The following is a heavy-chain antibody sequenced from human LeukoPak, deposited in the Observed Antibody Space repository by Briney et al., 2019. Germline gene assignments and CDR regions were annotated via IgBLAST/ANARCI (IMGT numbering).Heavy chain of an antibody. Sequence: SETLSLTCTVSGGSISNFYWSWIRQPPGKGLEWIGYVYSSGSTKYNPSLKSRVTISVDTSKNHFSLKVSSVTAADTAVYYCARTYCRGGSCHFDYWDQGTLVTVSS. CDR2: VYSSGST. V-gene: IGHV4-59*08. D-gene: IGHD2-15*01. J-gene: IGHJ4*02. CDR1: GGSISNFY. CDR3: ARTYCRGGSCHFDY.